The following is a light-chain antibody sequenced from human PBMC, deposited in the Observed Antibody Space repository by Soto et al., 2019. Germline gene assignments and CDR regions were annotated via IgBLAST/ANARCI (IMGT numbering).Light chain of an antibody. CDR2: DAS. CDR1: ESVSSY. Sequence: EIVLTQSPATLSLSPGESVTLSCRASESVSSYLAWYQQKPGQAPRLLIYDASNRATDIPARFSGSGSGTDFTLTISRLESEDFGVYYCQQRGKWPRPFGQGTKLEIK. V-gene: IGKV3-11*01. J-gene: IGKJ2*01. CDR3: QQRGKWPRP.